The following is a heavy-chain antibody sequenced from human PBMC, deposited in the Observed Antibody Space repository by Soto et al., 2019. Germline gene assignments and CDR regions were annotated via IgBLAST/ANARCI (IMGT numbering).Heavy chain of an antibody. CDR3: ARYHGDYYYYYGMDV. D-gene: IGHD4-17*01. CDR2: ISAYNGNT. CDR1: GYTFTSYG. V-gene: IGHV1-18*01. J-gene: IGHJ6*02. Sequence: QVQLVQSGAEVKKPGASVKVSCKASGYTFTSYGISWVRQAPGQGLEWMGWISAYNGNTNYAQKLQGRVTMTTDTSTSTAYMEPRSLRSDDTAVYYCARYHGDYYYYYGMDVWGQGTTVTVSS.